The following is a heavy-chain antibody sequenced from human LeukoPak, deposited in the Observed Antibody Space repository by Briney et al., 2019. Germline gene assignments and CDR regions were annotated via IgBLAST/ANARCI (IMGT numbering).Heavy chain of an antibody. J-gene: IGHJ4*02. V-gene: IGHV4-39*01. CDR2: INHSGST. Sequence: SETLSHTCTVSGGSISSSSYYWGWIRQAPGKGLEWIGSINHSGSTYYNPSLKSRVTISVDTSKNQFSLKLSSVTAADTAVYYCASPHARYDFWRAFDCWGQGTLVTVSS. CDR1: GGSISSSSYY. D-gene: IGHD3-3*01. CDR3: ASPHARYDFWRAFDC.